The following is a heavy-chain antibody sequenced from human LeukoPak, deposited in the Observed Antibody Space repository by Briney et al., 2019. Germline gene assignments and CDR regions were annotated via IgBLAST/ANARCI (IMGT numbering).Heavy chain of an antibody. D-gene: IGHD2/OR15-2a*01. Sequence: PGGSLRLSCAASGFTFSSYAMSWVRQAPGKGVEWVSAISGSGGSTYYADSVKGRFTISRDNSKNTLYLQMNSLRAEDTAVYYCANGLGAWASLWAPFDYWGQGTLVTVSS. J-gene: IGHJ4*02. CDR3: ANGLGAWASLWAPFDY. V-gene: IGHV3-23*01. CDR2: ISGSGGST. CDR1: GFTFSSYA.